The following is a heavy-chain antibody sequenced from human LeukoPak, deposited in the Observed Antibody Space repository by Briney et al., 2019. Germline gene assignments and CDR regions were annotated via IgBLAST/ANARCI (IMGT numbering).Heavy chain of an antibody. V-gene: IGHV4-61*02. CDR2: IYTSGST. J-gene: IGHJ3*02. Sequence: PSETLSLTCTVSGGSISSGSYYWSWIRQPAGKGLEWIGRIYTSGSTNYNPSLKSRVTISVDTSKSQFSLKLSSVTAADTAVYYCARALTGIDAFDIWGQGTMVTVSS. CDR1: GGSISSGSYY. D-gene: IGHD7-27*01. CDR3: ARALTGIDAFDI.